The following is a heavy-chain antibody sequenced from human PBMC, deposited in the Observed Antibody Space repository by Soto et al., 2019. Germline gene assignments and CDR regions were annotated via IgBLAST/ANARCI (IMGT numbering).Heavy chain of an antibody. V-gene: IGHV1-69*04. CDR2: IIPILGIA. D-gene: IGHD3-10*01. J-gene: IGHJ6*02. CDR1: GGTFSSYT. CDR3: ARDPMYYYGSGSYQDYYYGMDV. Sequence: SVKVSCKASGGTFSSYTISWVRQAPGQGLEWMGRIIPILGIANYAQKFQGRVTITADKSTSTAYMELSSLRSEDTAVYYCARDPMYYYGSGSYQDYYYGMDVWGQGTTVTVSS.